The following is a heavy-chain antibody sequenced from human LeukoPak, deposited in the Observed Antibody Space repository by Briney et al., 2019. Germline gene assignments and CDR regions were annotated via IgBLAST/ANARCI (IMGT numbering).Heavy chain of an antibody. V-gene: IGHV1-3*01. J-gene: IGHJ4*02. Sequence: ASVKVSCKASGYSFTTFSIHWVRQAPGQSLEWMGRINSDNGDTEYSQRFQGRLTFTRDTSATTAYMELSSLTSEDTAVYYCAGYMTVSGLRSTKGYWGQGTLVTVSS. D-gene: IGHD6-19*01. CDR3: AGYMTVSGLRSTKGY. CDR2: INSDNGDT. CDR1: GYSFTTFS.